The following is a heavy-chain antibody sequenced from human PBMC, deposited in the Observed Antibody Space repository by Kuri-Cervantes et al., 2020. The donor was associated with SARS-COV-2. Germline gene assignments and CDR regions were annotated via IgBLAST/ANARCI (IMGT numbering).Heavy chain of an antibody. J-gene: IGHJ6*02. CDR3: ARGYSSDQRYGMDV. CDR1: GFTFSNAW. Sequence: GESLKISCAASGFTFSNAWMSWVRQAPGKGLEWVSSISSSTSYIYYADSVKGRFTISRDNAKNSLYLQMNSLRAEDTAVYFCARGYSSDQRYGMDVWGQGTTVTVSS. V-gene: IGHV3-21*01. D-gene: IGHD6-19*01. CDR2: ISSSTSYI.